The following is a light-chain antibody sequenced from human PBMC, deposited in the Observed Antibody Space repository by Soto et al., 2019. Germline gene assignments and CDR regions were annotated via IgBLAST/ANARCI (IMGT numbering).Light chain of an antibody. V-gene: IGKV2-30*02. J-gene: IGKJ1*01. Sequence: DVVMTQSPLSLPVTLGQPASISCRSSQSLLQSDGNTYLNWFQQRPGQSPRRLIYKVSNRDSGVPDRFSGSGSGTDFTLKISRVEAEDVGVYYCMQGSHWPPWTFGQGTKVEIK. CDR2: KVS. CDR3: MQGSHWPPWT. CDR1: QSLLQSDGNTY.